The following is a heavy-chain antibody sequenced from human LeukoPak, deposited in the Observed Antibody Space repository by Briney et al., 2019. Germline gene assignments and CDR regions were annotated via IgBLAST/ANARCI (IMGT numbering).Heavy chain of an antibody. J-gene: IGHJ4*02. Sequence: ASVKVSCKVSGYTLTESSMHWVRQAPGKGLEWMGGFDPEDGETIYAQKFQGRVTMTEDTSTDTAYMELGSLRSEDTAVYYCATDLRRYNWNYANFDYWGQGTLVTVSS. D-gene: IGHD1-7*01. CDR1: GYTLTESS. CDR2: FDPEDGET. CDR3: ATDLRRYNWNYANFDY. V-gene: IGHV1-24*01.